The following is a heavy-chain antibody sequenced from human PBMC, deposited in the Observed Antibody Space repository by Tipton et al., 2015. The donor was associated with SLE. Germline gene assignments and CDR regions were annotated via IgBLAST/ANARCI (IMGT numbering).Heavy chain of an antibody. D-gene: IGHD3-9*01. CDR1: GDSISSGGYY. Sequence: TLSLTCTVSGDSISSGGYYWSWIRQHPGKGLEWVGYIYYSGSTYYNPSLKSRLTISMHTSRNQFSLNLNFVTAADTAVYYCARDMTGGDAFDLWGQGTVVTVSS. V-gene: IGHV4-31*03. CDR2: IYYSGST. CDR3: ARDMTGGDAFDL. J-gene: IGHJ3*01.